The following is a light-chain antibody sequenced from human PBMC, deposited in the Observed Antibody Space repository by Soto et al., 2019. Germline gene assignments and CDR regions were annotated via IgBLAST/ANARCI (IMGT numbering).Light chain of an antibody. J-gene: IGKJ1*01. CDR2: KAS. Sequence: DIQMTQSPSTLSASVGDRVTITCRASQSISVWLAWYQQKAGKAPNLLIYKASTLKSGVPSRFSGSGSGTEFTLTISRLEPEDFAVYYCQQYGSSGTFGQGTKVDIK. CDR3: QQYGSSGT. V-gene: IGKV1-5*03. CDR1: QSISVW.